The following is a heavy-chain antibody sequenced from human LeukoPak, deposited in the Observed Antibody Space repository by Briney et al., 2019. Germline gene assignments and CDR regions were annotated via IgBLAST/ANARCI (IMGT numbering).Heavy chain of an antibody. Sequence: PGGSLRLSCAASGFTFSSYGMHWVRQAPGKGLEWVAFIRYDGSNNYYEDSVKGRFTISRDNSKNTLYLQMTSLSAEDTAVYYCAKLGYYDSSAALDWWGQGTLVTVSS. D-gene: IGHD3-22*01. CDR3: AKLGYYDSSAALDW. CDR1: GFTFSSYG. CDR2: IRYDGSNN. J-gene: IGHJ4*02. V-gene: IGHV3-30*02.